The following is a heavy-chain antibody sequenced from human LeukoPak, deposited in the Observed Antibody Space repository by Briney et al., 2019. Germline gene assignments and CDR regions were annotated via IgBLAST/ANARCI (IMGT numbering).Heavy chain of an antibody. V-gene: IGHV4-34*01. D-gene: IGHD3-22*01. J-gene: IGHJ4*02. Sequence: PSETLSLTCAVYGGSFSGYDWSWIRQPPGKGLEWIGEINHSGSTNYNPSLKSRVTISVDTSKNQFSLKLSSVTAADTAVYYCARGSPPRRNYDSRGYYSYYFDYWGQGTLVTVSS. CDR1: GGSFSGYD. CDR2: INHSGST. CDR3: ARGSPPRRNYDSRGYYSYYFDY.